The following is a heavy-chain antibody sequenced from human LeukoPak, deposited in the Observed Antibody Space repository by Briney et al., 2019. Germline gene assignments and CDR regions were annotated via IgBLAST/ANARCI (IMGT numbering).Heavy chain of an antibody. CDR1: GGSISSGSYY. Sequence: SQTLSLTCTVSGGSISSGSYYWSCIRQPAGKGQEWIGRIYISGTTNFNPSLKSRVTISVDTSKNQFSLKLSSVTAADTAVYYCARDPWGYSGYVDAFDIWGQGIMVTVSS. J-gene: IGHJ3*02. V-gene: IGHV4-61*02. CDR2: IYISGTT. CDR3: ARDPWGYSGYVDAFDI. D-gene: IGHD5-12*01.